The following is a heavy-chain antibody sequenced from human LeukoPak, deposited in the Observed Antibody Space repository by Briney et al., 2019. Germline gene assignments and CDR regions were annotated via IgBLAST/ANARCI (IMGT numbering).Heavy chain of an antibody. J-gene: IGHJ6*03. Sequence: GGSLRLSCAASGFTFSDYYMSWIRQAPGKGLEWVSYISSSGSTIYYADSVKGRFTISRDNVKNSLYLQMNSLRAEDTAVYYCTTENYYYYYMDVWGKGTTVTISS. CDR3: TTENYYYYYMDV. CDR2: ISSSGSTI. V-gene: IGHV3-11*01. D-gene: IGHD1-14*01. CDR1: GFTFSDYY.